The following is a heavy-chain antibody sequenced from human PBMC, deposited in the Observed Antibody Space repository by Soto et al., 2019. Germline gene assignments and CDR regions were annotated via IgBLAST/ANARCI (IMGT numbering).Heavy chain of an antibody. D-gene: IGHD6-13*01. V-gene: IGHV3-21*01. CDR1: GFTFSSYS. Sequence: EVQLVESGGGLVKPGGSLRLSCAASGFTFSSYSMNWVRQAPGKGLEWVSSISSSSSYIYYADSVKGRFTSSRDNAKNSLYLQMNSLRAEDTAVYYCARDPRAAAGAEYFQHWGQGTLFTVSS. CDR3: ARDPRAAAGAEYFQH. CDR2: ISSSSSYI. J-gene: IGHJ1*01.